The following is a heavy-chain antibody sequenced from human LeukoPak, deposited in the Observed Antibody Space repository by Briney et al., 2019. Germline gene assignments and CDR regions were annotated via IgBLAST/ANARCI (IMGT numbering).Heavy chain of an antibody. V-gene: IGHV3-7*01. CDR3: ARNPDAGTADY. CDR1: GFRLSEYW. J-gene: IGHJ4*02. D-gene: IGHD1-14*01. Sequence: GGSLRLSCTVSGFRLSEYWMSWARQAPGKGLEWVGNINEHGTEKFYVGSVTGRFSISRDNTKNTVFLQMNSLRLDDTAIYFCARNPDAGTADYWGEGTLVTASS. CDR2: INEHGTEK.